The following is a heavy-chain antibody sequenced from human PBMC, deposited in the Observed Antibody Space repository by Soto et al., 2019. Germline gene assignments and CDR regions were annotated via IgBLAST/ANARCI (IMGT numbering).Heavy chain of an antibody. D-gene: IGHD2-15*01. V-gene: IGHV3-33*08. CDR3: ARRDCPGAYCYSWPFNYGVDV. CDR2: IWYDGSNK. CDR1: GFTFNTYG. Sequence: QVQLVESGGGVVQPGGSLRLSCTTSGFTFNTYGMYWVRQAPGKGLEWVAIIWYDGSNKYYGDSVKGRFTISRDNSKNTLYLPMNSLRAEDTALYSCARRDCPGAYCYSWPFNYGVDVWGQGTTVTFSS. J-gene: IGHJ6*02.